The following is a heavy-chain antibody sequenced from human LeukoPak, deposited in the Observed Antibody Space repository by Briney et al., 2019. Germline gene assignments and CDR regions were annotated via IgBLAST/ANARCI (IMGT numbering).Heavy chain of an antibody. CDR3: AELGITMIGGV. V-gene: IGHV3-48*03. Sequence: GGSLILSCAASGFTFSSYEMNWVRQAPGKGLEWVSYISSSGSTIYYADSVKGRFTISRDNAKNSLYLQMNSLRAEDTAVYYCAELGITMIGGVWGKGTTVTISS. J-gene: IGHJ6*04. CDR2: ISSSGSTI. D-gene: IGHD3-10*02. CDR1: GFTFSSYE.